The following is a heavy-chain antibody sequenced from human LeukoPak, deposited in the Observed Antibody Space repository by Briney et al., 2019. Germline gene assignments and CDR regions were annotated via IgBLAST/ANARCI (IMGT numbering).Heavy chain of an antibody. V-gene: IGHV3-11*01. CDR2: ISSRSITI. CDR1: GFNFSDYY. CDR3: VRGRDYVGVAASLDL. D-gene: IGHD4-17*01. J-gene: IGHJ5*02. Sequence: GGALRLSCVASGFNFSDYYMSWIRLTPGKGLEWVSYISSRSITIYYVDPVKGRFTISRDDAKNSLSLQMNNLRAEDTVLYYCVRGRDYVGVAASLDLWGRGTLVTVS.